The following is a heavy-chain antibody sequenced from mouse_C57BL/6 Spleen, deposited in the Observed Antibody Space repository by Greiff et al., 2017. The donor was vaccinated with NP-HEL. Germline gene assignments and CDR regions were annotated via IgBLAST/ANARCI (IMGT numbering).Heavy chain of an antibody. CDR2: IDPETGGT. J-gene: IGHJ4*01. Sequence: QVQLQQSGAELVRPGASVTLSCKASGYTFTDYEMHWVKQTPVHGLEWIGAIDPETGGTAYNQKFKGKAILTADKSSSTAYMELRSLTSEDSAVYYCTRDGTAMVTTDAMDYWGQGTSVTVSS. CDR1: GYTFTDYE. CDR3: TRDGTAMVTTDAMDY. D-gene: IGHD2-2*01. V-gene: IGHV1-15*01.